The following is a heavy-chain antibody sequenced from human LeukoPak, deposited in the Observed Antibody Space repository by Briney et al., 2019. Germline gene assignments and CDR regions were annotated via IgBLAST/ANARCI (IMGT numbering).Heavy chain of an antibody. V-gene: IGHV3-7*01. D-gene: IGHD3-10*01. J-gene: IGHJ6*02. CDR1: GFTLSTYY. CDR3: ARDPITMVRGVITYYYYGMDV. Sequence: PGGSLRLSCAASGFTLSTYYMSWVRQAPGKGLEWVANIKQDGTGESYVDSVKGRFTISRDNTKNSLYLQMNSLKVEDTAVYYCARDPITMVRGVITYYYYGMDVWGQGTTVTVSS. CDR2: IKQDGTGE.